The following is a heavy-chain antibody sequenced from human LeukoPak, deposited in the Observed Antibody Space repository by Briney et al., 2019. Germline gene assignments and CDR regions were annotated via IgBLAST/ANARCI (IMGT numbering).Heavy chain of an antibody. CDR2: ISSSGSTI. CDR3: AELGITMIGGV. J-gene: IGHJ6*04. D-gene: IGHD3-10*02. CDR1: GFTFSSYN. V-gene: IGHV3-48*03. Sequence: GGSLRLSCAASGFTFSSYNMNWVRQAPGKGLEWVSYISSSGSTIYYADSVKGRFTISRDNAKNSLYLQMNSLRAEDTAVYYCAELGITMIGGVWGKGTTVTISS.